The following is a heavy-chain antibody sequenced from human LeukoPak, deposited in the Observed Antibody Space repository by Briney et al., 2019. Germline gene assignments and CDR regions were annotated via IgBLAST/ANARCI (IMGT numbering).Heavy chain of an antibody. D-gene: IGHD3-3*01. V-gene: IGHV1-69*01. CDR3: ARLTPDYDFWSGQGGFDP. J-gene: IGHJ5*02. CDR2: IIPIFGTA. Sequence: SVKVSCEASGGTFSSYAISWVRQAPGQGLEWMGGIIPIFGTANYAQKFQGRATITSDESTSTAYMELSSLRSEDTAVYYCARLTPDYDFWSGQGGFDPWGQGTLVTVSS. CDR1: GGTFSSYA.